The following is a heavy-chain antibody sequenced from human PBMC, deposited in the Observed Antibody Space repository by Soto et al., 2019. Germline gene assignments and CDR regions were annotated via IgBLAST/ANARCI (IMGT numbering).Heavy chain of an antibody. CDR3: ARQKSNYYDFLSGYYPLEYYYYYMDV. CDR1: EFTFSDYY. CDR2: ISSSGSTI. Sequence: GGSLRLSCAASEFTFSDYYMSWIRQAPGKGLEWASYISSSGSTIYYADSVKGRFTISRDNAKNSLYLQMNSLRAEDTAVYYCARQKSNYYDFLSGYYPLEYYYYYMDVWGKGTTVTVSS. J-gene: IGHJ6*03. D-gene: IGHD3-3*01. V-gene: IGHV3-11*01.